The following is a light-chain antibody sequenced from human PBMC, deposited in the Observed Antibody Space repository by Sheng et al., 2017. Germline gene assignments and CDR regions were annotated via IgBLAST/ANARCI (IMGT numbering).Light chain of an antibody. CDR3: HQRSNWPPFT. CDR2: KIS. CDR1: QSVGRD. J-gene: IGKJ5*01. V-gene: IGKV3-11*01. Sequence: EIVLTQSPDTLSLSPGDRATLSCRASQSVGRDLGWYQQKTGQPPRLLISKISDRAPGIPGRFSGSGSGTDFTLTISGLEPEDFAVYYCHQRSNWPPFTFGQGTRLEIK.